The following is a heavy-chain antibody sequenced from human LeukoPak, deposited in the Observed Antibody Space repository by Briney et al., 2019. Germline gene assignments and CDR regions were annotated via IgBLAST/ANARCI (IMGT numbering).Heavy chain of an antibody. CDR2: ISGSGGGT. D-gene: IGHD6-19*01. CDR1: GFTFSRYW. Sequence: GGSLRLSCAASGFTFSRYWVHWVRQAPGKGLEWVAAISGSGGGTDYADSVKGRFTISRDNSKNTLYLQMNSLRAEDTAVYYCAKGEQWLVLYFQHWGQGTLVTVSS. J-gene: IGHJ1*01. V-gene: IGHV3-23*01. CDR3: AKGEQWLVLYFQH.